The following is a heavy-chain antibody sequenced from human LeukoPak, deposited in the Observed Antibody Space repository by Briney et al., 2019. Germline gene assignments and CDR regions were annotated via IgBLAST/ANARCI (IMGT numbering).Heavy chain of an antibody. Sequence: GESLRLSCVASGFTFDTFAMSWVRLAPGKGLEWVSAISGSGGSTYYADSVKGRFTISRDNSKNTLYLQMNSLRAEDTAVYYCAKACSGGSCYSGSDYWGQGTLVTVSS. J-gene: IGHJ4*02. D-gene: IGHD2-15*01. CDR3: AKACSGGSCYSGSDY. V-gene: IGHV3-23*01. CDR1: GFTFDTFA. CDR2: ISGSGGST.